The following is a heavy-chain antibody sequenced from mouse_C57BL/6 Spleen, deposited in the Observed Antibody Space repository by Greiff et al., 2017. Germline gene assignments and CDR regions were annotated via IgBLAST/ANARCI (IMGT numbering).Heavy chain of an antibody. Sequence: EVKLMESGPGLVKPSQSLSLTCSVTGYSITSGYYWNWIRPFPGNKLEWMGYISYDGSNNYNPSLKNRISITRDTSKNQFLLQCNSVTTEDTATYYGARGTYNSNYRGGFDDWGQGTTLTVSS. J-gene: IGHJ2*01. V-gene: IGHV3-6*01. CDR3: ARGTYNSNYRGGFDD. D-gene: IGHD2-5*01. CDR2: ISYDGSN. CDR1: GYSITSGYY.